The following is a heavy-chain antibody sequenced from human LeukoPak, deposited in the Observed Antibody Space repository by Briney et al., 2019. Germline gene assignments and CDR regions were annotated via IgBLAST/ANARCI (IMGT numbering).Heavy chain of an antibody. CDR3: ARDYGGNSEGLFDY. D-gene: IGHD4-23*01. J-gene: IGHJ4*02. V-gene: IGHV3-7*01. CDR1: GFTFSSYW. CDR2: IKQDGSEK. Sequence: GGSLRLSCAASGFTFSSYWMSWVRQALGKGLEWVANIKQDGSEKYYVDSVKGRFTISRDNAKNSLYLQMNSLRAEDTAVYYCARDYGGNSEGLFDYWGQGTLVTVSS.